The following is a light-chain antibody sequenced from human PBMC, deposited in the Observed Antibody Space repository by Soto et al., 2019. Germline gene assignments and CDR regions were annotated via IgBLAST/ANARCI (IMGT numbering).Light chain of an antibody. CDR2: DAS. J-gene: IGKJ5*01. Sequence: IVFTEAPATLSLSPGKRATLSCRASQSISNFLAWYQQKPGQAPRLVIYDASNRAPGIPARFSGSGSGTDFILTISSLEDEDFAVYYCQQRHYRPPLTFGQGTRLEIK. CDR3: QQRHYRPPLT. V-gene: IGKV3-11*01. CDR1: QSISNF.